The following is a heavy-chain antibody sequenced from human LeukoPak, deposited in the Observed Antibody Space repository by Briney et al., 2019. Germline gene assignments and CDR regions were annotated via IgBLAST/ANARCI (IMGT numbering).Heavy chain of an antibody. CDR3: ARRSYCGGDCYGSDAFDI. D-gene: IGHD2-21*02. CDR1: GGSISSYY. CDR2: IYYSGST. Sequence: SETLSLTCTVSGGSISSYYWSWIRQPPGKGLEWIGYIYYSGSTNYNPSLKSRVTISVDTSKNQFSLKLSSVTAADTAVYYCARRSYCGGDCYGSDAFDIWGQGTMVTVSS. V-gene: IGHV4-59*01. J-gene: IGHJ3*02.